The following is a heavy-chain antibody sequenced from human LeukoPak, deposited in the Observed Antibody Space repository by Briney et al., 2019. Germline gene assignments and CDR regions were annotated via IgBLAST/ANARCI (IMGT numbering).Heavy chain of an antibody. J-gene: IGHJ4*02. CDR1: GFTVSSNY. Sequence: PGGSLRLSCAASGFTVSSNYMSWVRQAPGKGLEWVSVIYSGGSTYYADSVKGRFTISRDNSKNTLYLQMNSLRAEDTAVYYCAREERYYDSSGYYDYWGQGTLVTVSS. CDR3: AREERYYDSSGYYDY. CDR2: IYSGGST. V-gene: IGHV3-53*01. D-gene: IGHD3-22*01.